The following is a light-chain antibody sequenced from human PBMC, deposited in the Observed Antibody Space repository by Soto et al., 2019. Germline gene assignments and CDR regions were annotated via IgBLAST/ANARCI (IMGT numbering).Light chain of an antibody. CDR1: QSVSNNY. V-gene: IGKV3-20*01. CDR3: QQDGRSGT. J-gene: IGKJ1*01. Sequence: LTQSPGTLSRRPRGRSALSCSASQSVSNNYLAWYQQKPGQAPRLLIYGASNRATGIPDRFSGSGSGTDFTLTISRLETEDFAVYYWQQDGRSGTFRQGTKVDIK. CDR2: GAS.